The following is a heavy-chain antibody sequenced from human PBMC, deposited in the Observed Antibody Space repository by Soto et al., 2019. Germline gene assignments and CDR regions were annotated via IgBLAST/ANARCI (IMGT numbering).Heavy chain of an antibody. CDR3: AIVSMAPHTAMLYYDS. V-gene: IGHV1-3*01. Sequence: QVQLVQSGAEVKKPGASVKVSCKASGYTFASYTLHWVRQAPGQRFEWLGWISAGNGNTKSSQKFNDRVTFDRNTSASTVSMELNSLRSEDTAIYYCAIVSMAPHTAMLYYDSWGQGSLVTVSS. CDR2: ISAGNGNT. CDR1: GYTFASYT. J-gene: IGHJ4*02. D-gene: IGHD2-21*02.